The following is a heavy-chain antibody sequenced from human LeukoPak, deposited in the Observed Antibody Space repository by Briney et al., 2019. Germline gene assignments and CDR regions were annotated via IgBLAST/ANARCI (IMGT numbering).Heavy chain of an antibody. CDR2: IYSGGST. CDR1: GFTVSSNY. D-gene: IGHD3-10*01. Sequence: GGSLRLSCAASGFTVSSNYMSWVRQAPGQGLEWVSVIYSGGSTYYADSVKGRFTISRDNSKNTLYLQTNNLRAEDTAVYYCASGSGSYRTPYYYMDVWGKGTTVTVSS. J-gene: IGHJ6*03. V-gene: IGHV3-53*01. CDR3: ASGSGSYRTPYYYMDV.